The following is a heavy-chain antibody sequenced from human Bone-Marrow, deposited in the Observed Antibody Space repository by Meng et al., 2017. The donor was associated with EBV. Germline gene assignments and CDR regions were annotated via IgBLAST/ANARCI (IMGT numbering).Heavy chain of an antibody. D-gene: IGHD3-22*01. V-gene: IGHV1-69*01. CDR1: GGTFSSYA. J-gene: IGHJ5*02. CDR3: AREPLDSSGYYWFDP. Sequence: QGKRVQFGAEGKQPGFSVKVSCKASGGTFSSYAISWVRQAPGQGLEWMGGIIPIFGTANYAQKFQGRVTITADESTSTAYMELSSLRSEDTAVYYCAREPLDSSGYYWFDPWGQGTLVTVSS. CDR2: IIPIFGTA.